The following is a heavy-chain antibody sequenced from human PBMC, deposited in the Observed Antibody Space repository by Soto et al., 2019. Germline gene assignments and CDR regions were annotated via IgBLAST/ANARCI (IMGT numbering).Heavy chain of an antibody. V-gene: IGHV4-61*08. Sequence: SETLSLPCTVSGGSVGDPGYYWAWLRQPPGKGLEWIGHIYHSGSTIYNPSLKSRVTISIDTSKSQFSLNLNSMTAADTAVYYCAGYNWNYYFDPWGQGTLVTVSS. CDR2: IYHSGST. J-gene: IGHJ5*02. CDR1: GGSVGDPGYY. D-gene: IGHD1-7*01. CDR3: AGYNWNYYFDP.